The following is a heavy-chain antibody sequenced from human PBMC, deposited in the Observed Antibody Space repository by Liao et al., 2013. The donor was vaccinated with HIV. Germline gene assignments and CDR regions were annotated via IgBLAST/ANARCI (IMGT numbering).Heavy chain of an antibody. D-gene: IGHD6-13*01. Sequence: QVQLQQWGAGLLKPSETLSLTCAVYGGSFSSSYWTWIRQPPGKGLEWIGEINHSGRTYYNSSLKSRVTILVDTSKNQFSLRLSSVTAADTAVYYCARGWGAAAGLTDYWGQGTLVTVSS. V-gene: IGHV4-34*01. CDR1: GGSFSSSY. J-gene: IGHJ4*02. CDR2: INHSGRT. CDR3: ARGWGAAAGLTDY.